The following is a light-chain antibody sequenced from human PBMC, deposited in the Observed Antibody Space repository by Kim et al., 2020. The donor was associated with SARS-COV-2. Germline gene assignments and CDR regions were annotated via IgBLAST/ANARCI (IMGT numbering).Light chain of an antibody. CDR2: GAS. J-gene: IGKJ5*01. CDR3: LQHNTYPIT. V-gene: IGKV1-17*01. Sequence: AHVGKRVTITCRASQDIRIGLGEYQRNPGRAPKRLIYGASSLQSGVPSSFGGSGSGTVFTLTISSVQPEDFATYFCLQHNTYPITFGQGTRLEIK. CDR1: QDIRIG.